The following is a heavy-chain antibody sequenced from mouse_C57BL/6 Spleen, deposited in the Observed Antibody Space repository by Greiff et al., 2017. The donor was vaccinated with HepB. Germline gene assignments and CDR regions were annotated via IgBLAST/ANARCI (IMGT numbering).Heavy chain of an antibody. V-gene: IGHV1-82*01. Sequence: VQLQQSGPELVKPGASVKISCKASGYAFSSSWMNWVKQRPGQGLEWIGRIYPGDGDTNYNGKFKVKATLTADKSSSTAYMQLSSLTSEDSAVYFCAATTVGAFDAMDYWGQGTSVTVSS. D-gene: IGHD1-1*01. CDR1: GYAFSSSW. CDR2: IYPGDGDT. J-gene: IGHJ4*01. CDR3: AATTVGAFDAMDY.